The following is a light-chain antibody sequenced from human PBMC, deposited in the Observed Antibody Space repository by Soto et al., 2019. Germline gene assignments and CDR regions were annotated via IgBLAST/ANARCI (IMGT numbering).Light chain of an antibody. CDR3: ATWDSSLSVVV. CDR1: SSNIGSNF. CDR2: ENN. Sequence: QSVLTQPPSVSAAPGQKVTMSCSGSSSNIGSNFVPWYQHPPGTAPNLLIYENNRRRSGVSDRFSGSKSGTSATLDITGLQTGDEADYYCATWDSSLSVVVFGGGTKVTVL. V-gene: IGLV1-51*02. J-gene: IGLJ3*02.